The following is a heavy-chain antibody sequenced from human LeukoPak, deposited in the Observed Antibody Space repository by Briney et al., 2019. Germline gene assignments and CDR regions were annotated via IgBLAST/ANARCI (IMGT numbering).Heavy chain of an antibody. CDR2: IYYSGST. D-gene: IGHD1-26*01. J-gene: IGHJ4*02. V-gene: IGHV4-39*07. CDR1: GGSISSSSYH. CDR3: ARGGSGSYYRRAHFDY. Sequence: SETLSLTCTVSGGSISSSSYHWDWIRQPLGKGLEWIGNIYYSGSTYYNPSLRSRVAISVDTSKNQFSLRLSSVTAADTAVYYCARGGSGSYYRRAHFDYWGQGTLVTASS.